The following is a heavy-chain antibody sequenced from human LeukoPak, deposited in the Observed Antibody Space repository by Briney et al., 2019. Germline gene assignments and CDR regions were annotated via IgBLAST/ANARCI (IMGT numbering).Heavy chain of an antibody. V-gene: IGHV1-69*05. CDR1: GGTFSSYA. Sequence: ASVKVSCKASGGTFSSYAISWVRQAPGQGLEWMGGIIPIFGTENYAQKFQGRVTITTDESTSTAYMELSSLSSEDTAVYYCARVISGRIVALNWFDPWGQGTLVTVSS. D-gene: IGHD3-22*01. J-gene: IGHJ5*02. CDR3: ARVISGRIVALNWFDP. CDR2: IIPIFGTE.